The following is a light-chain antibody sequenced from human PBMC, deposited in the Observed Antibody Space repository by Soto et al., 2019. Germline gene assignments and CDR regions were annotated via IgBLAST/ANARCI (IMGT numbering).Light chain of an antibody. V-gene: IGLV4-60*02. CDR3: ETWDSSLGV. J-gene: IGLJ3*02. CDR1: SGHSHYI. Sequence: QLVLTQSSSASASLGSSVKLTCTLSSGHSHYIIAWHQQQPGKAPRYLMKLEGGGRYNKGSGVHNRFSGSSSGAARHLTISNLQFDDEADYYGETWDSSLGVFGRGTKLTVL. CDR2: LEGGGRY.